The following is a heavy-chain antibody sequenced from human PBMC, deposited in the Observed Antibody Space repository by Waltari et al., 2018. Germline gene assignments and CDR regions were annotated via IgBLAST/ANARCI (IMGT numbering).Heavy chain of an antibody. CDR2: VDHEDGET. J-gene: IGHJ3*02. V-gene: IGHV1-69-2*01. Sequence: EVQLVQSGAEVKKPGATVKISCKASGYTFTDYYMHWVQQAPGKGLEWMGRVDHEDGETIYAEKFQGRVTITTDESTSTAYMELSSLRSEDTAVYYCASRVNGSGSYYIAFDIWGQGTMVTVSS. CDR3: ASRVNGSGSYYIAFDI. CDR1: GYTFTDYY. D-gene: IGHD3-10*01.